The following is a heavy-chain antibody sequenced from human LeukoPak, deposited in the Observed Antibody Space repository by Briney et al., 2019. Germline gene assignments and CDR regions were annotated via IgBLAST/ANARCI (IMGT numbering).Heavy chain of an antibody. CDR1: GFTFGSYS. CDR3: ARDHSYGYGFNFDY. V-gene: IGHV3-21*01. J-gene: IGHJ4*02. D-gene: IGHD5-18*01. Sequence: GGSLRLSCAASGFTFGSYSMNWVRQAPGKGLEWVSSISSSSSYIYYADSVKGRFTISRDNAKNSLYLQMNSLRAEDTAVYYCARDHSYGYGFNFDYWGQGTLVTVSS. CDR2: ISSSSSYI.